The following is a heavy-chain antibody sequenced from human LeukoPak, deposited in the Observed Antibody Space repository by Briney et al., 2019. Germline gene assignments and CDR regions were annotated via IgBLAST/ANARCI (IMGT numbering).Heavy chain of an antibody. Sequence: GRSLRLSCAASGFTFGSYAMHWVRQAPGKGLEWVAVISYDGSNKCYADSVKGRFTISRDNSKNTLYLQMNSLRAEDTAVYYCASGARLRYFFSDNWFDPWGQGTLVTVSS. CDR3: ASGARLRYFFSDNWFDP. V-gene: IGHV3-30-3*01. D-gene: IGHD6-25*01. J-gene: IGHJ5*02. CDR2: ISYDGSNK. CDR1: GFTFGSYA.